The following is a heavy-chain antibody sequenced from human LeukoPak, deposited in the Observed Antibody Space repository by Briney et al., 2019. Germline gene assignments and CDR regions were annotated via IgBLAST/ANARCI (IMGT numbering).Heavy chain of an antibody. D-gene: IGHD2-2*01. CDR1: GGTFSSYA. J-gene: IGHJ5*02. V-gene: IGHV1-69*13. CDR3: ARLYCSSTSCSSNRFDP. Sequence: SVKVSCKASGGTFSSYAISWVRQAPGQGLEWMGGIIPIFGTANYAQKFQGRVTITADESTSTAYMELSSLRSEDTAVYYCARLYCSSTSCSSNRFDPWGQGTLVTVSS. CDR2: IIPIFGTA.